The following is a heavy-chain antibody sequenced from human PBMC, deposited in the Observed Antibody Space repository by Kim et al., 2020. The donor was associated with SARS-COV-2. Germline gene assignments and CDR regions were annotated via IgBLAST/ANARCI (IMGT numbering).Heavy chain of an antibody. CDR1: GGTFSSYA. J-gene: IGHJ6*02. D-gene: IGHD6-13*01. V-gene: IGHV1-69*13. CDR2: IIPIFGTA. Sequence: SVKVSCKASGGTFSSYAISWVRQAPGQGLEWMGGIIPIFGTANYAQKFQGIVTITADESTSTAYMALSSLRSEDTAVYYCARTGNSSSWPRPYYYGMDVWGQGTTVTVSS. CDR3: ARTGNSSSWPRPYYYGMDV.